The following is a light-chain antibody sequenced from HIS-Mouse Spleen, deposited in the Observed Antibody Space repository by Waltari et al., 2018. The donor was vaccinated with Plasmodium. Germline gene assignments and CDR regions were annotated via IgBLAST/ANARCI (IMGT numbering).Light chain of an antibody. CDR3: QQYGSSPIT. CDR2: GAS. CDR1: QSVSSSY. J-gene: IGKJ5*01. Sequence: EIVLTQYPGPPSLSHGERATLSCRARQSVSSSYFAWYQQKPGQAPRLLTLGASSRATGIPDRFSGSGSGTDFTLTISRLEPEDFAVYYCQQYGSSPITFGQGTRLEIK. V-gene: IGKV3-20*01.